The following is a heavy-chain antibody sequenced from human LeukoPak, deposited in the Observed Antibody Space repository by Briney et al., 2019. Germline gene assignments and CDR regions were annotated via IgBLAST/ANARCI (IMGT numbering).Heavy chain of an antibody. D-gene: IGHD3-10*01. V-gene: IGHV4-34*01. Sequence: PSETLSLTCAVYGRSFSGYYWTWIRQTPGKGLEWIGEINHSGITDYNPSLRSRVTISVDTSKNQFSLKLSSVTAADTAVYYCARDPYDSGMWGQGTLVTVSS. J-gene: IGHJ4*02. CDR3: ARDPYDSGM. CDR1: GRSFSGYY. CDR2: INHSGIT.